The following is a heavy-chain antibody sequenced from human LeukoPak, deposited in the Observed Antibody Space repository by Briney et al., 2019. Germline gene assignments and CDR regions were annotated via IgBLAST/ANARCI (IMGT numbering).Heavy chain of an antibody. D-gene: IGHD3-22*01. J-gene: IGHJ5*02. CDR2: IRYDGSNK. Sequence: GGSLRLSCAASGFTFSSYGMHWVRQAPGKGLEWVAFIRYDGSNKYYADSVKGRFTISRDNSKNTLYLQMNSLRAEVTAVYYCAYYSGAFNWFDPWGQGTLVTVSS. CDR3: AYYSGAFNWFDP. V-gene: IGHV3-30*02. CDR1: GFTFSSYG.